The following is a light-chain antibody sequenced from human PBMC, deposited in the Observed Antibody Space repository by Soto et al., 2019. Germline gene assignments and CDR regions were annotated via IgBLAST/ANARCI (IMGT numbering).Light chain of an antibody. V-gene: IGKV1-5*03. Sequence: DIQTTQSPSTLSGAVGGRVTMTCRASQTISSGLARYQQKPGKAPKLLIYKASTLKSGVPSRFSGSGSGTEFTLTISSLQTDDFATYYSQHYNSYSEAFGQGTKVDI. J-gene: IGKJ1*01. CDR3: QHYNSYSEA. CDR2: KAS. CDR1: QTISSG.